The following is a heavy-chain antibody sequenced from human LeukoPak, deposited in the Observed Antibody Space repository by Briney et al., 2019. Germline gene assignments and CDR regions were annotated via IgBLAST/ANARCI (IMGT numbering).Heavy chain of an antibody. CDR1: GGSISSYY. CDR2: IHSSGST. J-gene: IGHJ6*02. V-gene: IGHV4-4*07. Sequence: PSETLSLTCIVSGGSISSYYWNWIRQPAGKGLGWIGRIHSSGSTNYNPSLESRVVMSVDTSKNQFSLKLSSVTAADTAVYRCARVAPNYYGVDVWGQGTTGTVSS. CDR3: ARVAPNYYGVDV.